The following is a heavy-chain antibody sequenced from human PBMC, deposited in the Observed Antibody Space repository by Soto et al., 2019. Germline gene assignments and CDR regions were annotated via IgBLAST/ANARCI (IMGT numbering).Heavy chain of an antibody. CDR1: GFTFSGYA. V-gene: IGHV3-30-3*01. CDR2: ISYDGSNK. CDR3: ARGPHYYDSSGYYGGVYFDY. J-gene: IGHJ4*02. Sequence: QVQLVESGGGVVQPGRSLRLSCAASGFTFSGYAMHWVRQAPGKGLEWVAVISYDGSNKYYADSVKGRFTISRDNSKNTLYLQMNSLRAEDTAVYYCARGPHYYDSSGYYGGVYFDYWGQGTLVTVS. D-gene: IGHD3-22*01.